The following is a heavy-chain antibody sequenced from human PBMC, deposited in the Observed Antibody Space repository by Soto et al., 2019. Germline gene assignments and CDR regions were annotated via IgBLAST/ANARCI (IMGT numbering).Heavy chain of an antibody. D-gene: IGHD3-9*01. J-gene: IGHJ6*02. CDR2: ISYDGRNK. V-gene: IGHV3-30-3*01. CDR1: GFTFSSYA. CDR3: ARERRTTGYYYGMDV. Sequence: QVQLVESGGGVVQPGRSLRLSCAASGFTFSSYAMHWVRQAPGKGLEWVAVISYDGRNKYYADSVKGRFTISRDNSKNTLYLQMNSLRAEDTAVYYCARERRTTGYYYGMDVWGQGTTVTVSS.